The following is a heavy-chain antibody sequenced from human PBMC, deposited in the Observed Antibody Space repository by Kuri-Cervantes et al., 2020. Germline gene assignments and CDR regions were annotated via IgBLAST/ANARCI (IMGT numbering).Heavy chain of an antibody. CDR1: VYTFTGYY. CDR2: INPNSGGT. Sequence: ASVKVSCKASVYTFTGYYMHWVRQAPGQGLEWMGWINPNSGGTNYAQKFQGRVTMTRDTSISTAYMELSRLRSDATAVYYWARGGYGSGSYYYYGMDVWGQGTTVTVSS. J-gene: IGHJ6*02. D-gene: IGHD3-10*01. V-gene: IGHV1-2*02. CDR3: ARGGYGSGSYYYYGMDV.